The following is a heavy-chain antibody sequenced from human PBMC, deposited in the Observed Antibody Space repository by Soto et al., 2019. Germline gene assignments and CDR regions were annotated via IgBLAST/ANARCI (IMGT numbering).Heavy chain of an antibody. CDR3: ARDRHSNVLIVPYYHYGMVF. J-gene: IGHJ6*02. CDR2: INAGNGNT. D-gene: IGHD3-22*01. CDR1: GYTFTSYA. V-gene: IGHV1-3*01. Sequence: ASVKVSCKASGYTFTSYAMHWVRQAPGQRLEWMGWINAGNGNTKYSQKFQGRVTNTRDTSASTAYMELSNLGSEDTGVYYCARDRHSNVLIVPYYHYGMVFWGQGIVVTVAS.